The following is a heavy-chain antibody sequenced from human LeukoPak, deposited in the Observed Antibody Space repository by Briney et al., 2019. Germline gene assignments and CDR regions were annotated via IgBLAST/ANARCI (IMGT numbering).Heavy chain of an antibody. V-gene: IGHV4-59*01. J-gene: IGHJ2*01. D-gene: IGHD3-22*01. CDR2: IYHSGST. CDR1: DGSISNYY. CDR3: ARNHHSYDSNGLGYWYFDL. Sequence: SEPLSLTCTVSDGSISNYYWSWIRQPPGKGLEWIGYIYHSGSTNYNASLKSRVTISVDTSKNKFSLKLSSVTAADTAMYYCARNHHSYDSNGLGYWYFDLWGRGTLVTVSS.